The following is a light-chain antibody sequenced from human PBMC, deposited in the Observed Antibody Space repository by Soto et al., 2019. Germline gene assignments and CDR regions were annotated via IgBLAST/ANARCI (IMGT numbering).Light chain of an antibody. CDR3: QQRSNWPLT. Sequence: DIVLTPSPATLSLSPVERATLSCRASQSVSSYLAWYQQKPGQAPRLLIYDASNRATDIPARFSGSGSGTDFTLTISSLEPEDFGVYYCQQRSNWPLTFGGGTKVDIK. J-gene: IGKJ4*01. CDR2: DAS. V-gene: IGKV3-11*01. CDR1: QSVSSY.